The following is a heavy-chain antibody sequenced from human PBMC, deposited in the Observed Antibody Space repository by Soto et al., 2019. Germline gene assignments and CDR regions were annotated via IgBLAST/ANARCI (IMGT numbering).Heavy chain of an antibody. V-gene: IGHV3-21*01. D-gene: IGHD3-10*01. Sequence: PGGSLRLSCAASGFTFSSYSMNWVRQAPGKGLEWVSSISSSSSYIYYADSVKGRFTISRDNAKNSLYLQMNSLRAEDTAVYYCARHREVDTMVRGVILFSGYYYYGMDVWGQGTTVTVSS. CDR1: GFTFSSYS. CDR2: ISSSSSYI. J-gene: IGHJ6*02. CDR3: ARHREVDTMVRGVILFSGYYYYGMDV.